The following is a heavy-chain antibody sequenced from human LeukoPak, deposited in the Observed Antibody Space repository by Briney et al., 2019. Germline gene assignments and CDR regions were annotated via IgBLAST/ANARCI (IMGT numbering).Heavy chain of an antibody. D-gene: IGHD5-18*01. Sequence: PGGSLRLSCAASGFTFSSYAMSWVRQAPGKGLEWVSAISGSGGSTYYADSVKGRFTISRDNSRNTLYLQMNSLRAEDTAVYYCAKPLGSGYSYGSHAFDIWGQGTMVTVSS. CDR3: AKPLGSGYSYGSHAFDI. CDR1: GFTFSSYA. V-gene: IGHV3-23*01. J-gene: IGHJ3*02. CDR2: ISGSGGST.